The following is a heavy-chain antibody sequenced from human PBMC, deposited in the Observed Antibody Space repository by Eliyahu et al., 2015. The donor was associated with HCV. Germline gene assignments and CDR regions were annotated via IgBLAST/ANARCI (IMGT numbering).Heavy chain of an antibody. CDR2: IYWNDDK. CDR3: AHRSSGVVVVAAGFDY. J-gene: IGHJ4*02. D-gene: IGHD2-15*01. V-gene: IGHV2-5*01. Sequence: QITLKESGPTLVKPTQTLTLTCTFSGFSLSTSGVVVGWIRQPPGKALEWLALIYWNDDKRYSPSLKSRLTITKDTSKNQVVLTMTNMDPVDTATYYCAHRSSGVVVVAAGFDYLGPGNPGHRLL. CDR1: GFSLSTSGVV.